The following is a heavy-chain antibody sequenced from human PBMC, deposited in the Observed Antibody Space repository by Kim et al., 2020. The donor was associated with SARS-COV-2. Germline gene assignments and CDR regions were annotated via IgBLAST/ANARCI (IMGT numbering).Heavy chain of an antibody. CDR3: ADSSSSENYYYYGMDV. Sequence: SVKVSCKASGGTFSSYAISWVRQAPGQGLEWMGGIIPIFGTANYAQKFQGRVTITADESTSTAYMELSSLRSEDTAVYYCADSSSSENYYYYGMDVWGQGTTVTVSS. J-gene: IGHJ6*02. D-gene: IGHD6-6*01. V-gene: IGHV1-69*13. CDR1: GGTFSSYA. CDR2: IIPIFGTA.